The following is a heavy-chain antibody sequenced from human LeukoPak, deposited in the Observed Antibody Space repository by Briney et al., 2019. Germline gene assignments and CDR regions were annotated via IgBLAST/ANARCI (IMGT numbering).Heavy chain of an antibody. V-gene: IGHV4-59*01. CDR3: AREEGYGDWQH. J-gene: IGHJ1*01. Sequence: SETLSLTCTVSGGSISSYYWSWIRQPPGKGLEWIGYIYYSGSTNYNPSLKSRVTISVDTSKNQFSLKLSSVTAADTAVYYCAREEGYGDWQHWGQGTLVTVSS. D-gene: IGHD4-17*01. CDR2: IYYSGST. CDR1: GGSISSYY.